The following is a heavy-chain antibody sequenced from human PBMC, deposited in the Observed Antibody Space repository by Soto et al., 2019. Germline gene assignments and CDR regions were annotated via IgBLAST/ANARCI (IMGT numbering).Heavy chain of an antibody. D-gene: IGHD3-22*01. V-gene: IGHV3-23*01. CDR2: ISYGGGTT. CDR3: AENPCYYYDSTGYHFDY. J-gene: IGHJ4*02. CDR1: EFIFSNYA. Sequence: GGSLRLSCAASEFIFSNYAMSWVRQAPGKGLEWVSSISYGGGTTYYADSVKGRFTISRDNSKNTLYLQMNSLIAEDSPVYCSAENPCYYYDSTGYHFDYWCQGALVAVSS.